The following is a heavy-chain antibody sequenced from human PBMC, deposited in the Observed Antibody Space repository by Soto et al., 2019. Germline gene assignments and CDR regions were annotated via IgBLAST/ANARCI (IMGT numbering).Heavy chain of an antibody. D-gene: IGHD3-3*01. Sequence: EVQLVESGGGLVQPGRSLRLSCAASGFTFDDYAMHWVRQAPGKGLEWVSGISWNSGSIGYDDSVKGRYTISRDNDKNSLYLKMNSLRAEDTALYYCAKDYHQGCFWNNGWFDPWGQGTLVTVSS. J-gene: IGHJ5*02. CDR3: AKDYHQGCFWNNGWFDP. CDR1: GFTFDDYA. CDR2: ISWNSGSI. V-gene: IGHV3-9*01.